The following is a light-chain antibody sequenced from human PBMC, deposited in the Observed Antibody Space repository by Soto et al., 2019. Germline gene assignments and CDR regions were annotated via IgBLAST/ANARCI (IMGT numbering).Light chain of an antibody. CDR1: QSVSSN. CDR3: QQYNNWPPWT. CDR2: GAS. Sequence: EIVMTQSPATLSVSPGERATLSCRASQSVSSNLAWYQQKPGQAPRLLIYGASTRATGIPARFSGSGSGTAFTLTISSLQSEYFAVYYCQQYNNWPPWTFGQGAKLEIK. V-gene: IGKV3-15*01. J-gene: IGKJ2*02.